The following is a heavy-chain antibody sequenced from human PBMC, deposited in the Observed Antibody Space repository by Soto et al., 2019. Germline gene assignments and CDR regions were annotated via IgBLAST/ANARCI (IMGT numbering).Heavy chain of an antibody. D-gene: IGHD6-19*01. J-gene: IGHJ4*02. Sequence: QVQLVQSGAEVKKPGSSVKVSCKASGGTFSSHEISWVRQAPGQGLEWMGGIIPIFGTANYAQKFQGRVMIAADESTITAYMELSSLRSEDTAVYYCASGYSSGLGDYWGQGTLVTVSS. CDR3: ASGYSSGLGDY. V-gene: IGHV1-69*01. CDR1: GGTFSSHE. CDR2: IIPIFGTA.